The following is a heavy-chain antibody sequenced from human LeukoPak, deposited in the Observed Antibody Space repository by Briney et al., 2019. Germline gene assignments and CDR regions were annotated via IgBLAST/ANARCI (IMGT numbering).Heavy chain of an antibody. CDR2: IKQDGSEK. V-gene: IGHV3-7*04. D-gene: IGHD2-15*01. CDR3: ATELVVVAATLDV. CDR1: GFTFSSYW. Sequence: GGSLRLSCAASGFTFSSYWMSWVRQAPGKGLEWVANIKQDGSEKYYADSVKGRFTISRDNAKNSLYLQMNSLRAEDTAVYYCATELVVVAATLDVWGQGTTVTVSS. J-gene: IGHJ6*02.